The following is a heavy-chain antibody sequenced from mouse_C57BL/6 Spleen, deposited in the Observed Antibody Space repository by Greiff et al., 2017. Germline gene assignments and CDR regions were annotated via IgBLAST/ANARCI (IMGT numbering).Heavy chain of an antibody. D-gene: IGHD1-1*01. Sequence: EVHLVESGGGLVKPGGSLKLSCAASGFTFSSYTMSWVRQTPEKRLEWVATISGGGGNTYYPDSVKGRFTISRDNAKNTLYLQMSSLRSEDTALYYCARHYYGSSPSYWYFDVWGTGTTVTVSS. V-gene: IGHV5-9*01. CDR3: ARHYYGSSPSYWYFDV. CDR2: ISGGGGNT. J-gene: IGHJ1*03. CDR1: GFTFSSYT.